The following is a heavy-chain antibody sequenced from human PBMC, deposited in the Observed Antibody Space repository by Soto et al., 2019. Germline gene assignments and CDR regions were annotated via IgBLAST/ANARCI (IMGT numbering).Heavy chain of an antibody. Sequence: SETLSLTCTVSGASINDFYWSWIRQTPGKGLEWVGFMYYSETTKYNPSLKGRVNMSLDTSKNQVSLHLKSVAAADTAVYYCARANSSTWYKLEYKWFDPWGQGTQVTVSS. CDR1: GASINDFY. D-gene: IGHD6-13*01. CDR3: ARANSSTWYKLEYKWFDP. CDR2: MYYSETT. V-gene: IGHV4-59*01. J-gene: IGHJ5*02.